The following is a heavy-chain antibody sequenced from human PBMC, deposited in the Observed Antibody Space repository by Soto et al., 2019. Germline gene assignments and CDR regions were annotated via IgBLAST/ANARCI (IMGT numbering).Heavy chain of an antibody. J-gene: IGHJ4*02. CDR2: ISGSGGST. CDR1: GFTFSSYA. CDR3: ARRGSGSYYDY. V-gene: IGHV3-23*01. D-gene: IGHD1-26*01. Sequence: EVQLLESGGGLVQPGGSLRLSCAACGFTFSSYAMRWVRGAPGKGLEWVSAISGSGGSTYYADSVKGRFTISRDNSKNTLYLQMNSLRAEDTAVYYCARRGSGSYYDYWGQGTLVTVSS.